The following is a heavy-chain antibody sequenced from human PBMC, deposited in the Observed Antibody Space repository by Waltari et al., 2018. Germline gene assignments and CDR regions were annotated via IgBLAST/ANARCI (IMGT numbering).Heavy chain of an antibody. CDR1: GGSFSSYY. Sequence: QVQLQQWGAGLLKHSETLSLTCAVYGGSFSSYYWSWIRQPPGKGLEWIGEINHSGSTNYNPSLKSRVTISVDTSKNQFSLKLSSVTAADTAVYYCARGGVKWFREIDYWGQGTLVTVSS. D-gene: IGHD3-10*01. CDR3: ARGGVKWFREIDY. J-gene: IGHJ4*02. V-gene: IGHV4-34*01. CDR2: INHSGST.